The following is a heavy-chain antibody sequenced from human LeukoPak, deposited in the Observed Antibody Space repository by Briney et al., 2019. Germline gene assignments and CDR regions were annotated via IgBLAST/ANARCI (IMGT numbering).Heavy chain of an antibody. J-gene: IGHJ5*02. D-gene: IGHD5-18*01. Sequence: ASVKVSCKTSGYTFAGYYMHWVRQAPGQGLEWMGWINPNSGGTNYAQKFQGRVTMTRDTSISTAYMELSRLRSDDTAVYYCARDFRAAMVSDWFDPWGQGTLVTVSS. CDR3: ARDFRAAMVSDWFDP. CDR1: GYTFAGYY. CDR2: INPNSGGT. V-gene: IGHV1-2*02.